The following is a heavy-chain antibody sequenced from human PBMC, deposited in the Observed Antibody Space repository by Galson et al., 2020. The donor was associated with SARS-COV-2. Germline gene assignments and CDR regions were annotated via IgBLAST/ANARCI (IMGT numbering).Heavy chain of an antibody. CDR3: ARDQVTAYFDY. Sequence: GASPKISCAASGFTFSSYAMHWVRQAPGKGLEWVAVISYDGSNKYYADSVKGRFTISRDNSKNTLYLQMNSLRAEDTAVYYCARDQVTAYFDYWGQGTLVTVSS. D-gene: IGHD2-21*02. CDR1: GFTFSSYA. J-gene: IGHJ4*02. CDR2: ISYDGSNK. V-gene: IGHV3-30*01.